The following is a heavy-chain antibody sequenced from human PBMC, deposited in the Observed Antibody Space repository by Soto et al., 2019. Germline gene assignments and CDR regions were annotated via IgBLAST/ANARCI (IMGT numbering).Heavy chain of an antibody. D-gene: IGHD3-9*01. Sequence: ASVKVSCKASGYTFTSYGISWGRQAPGQGLEWMGWISAYNGNTNYAQKLQGRVTMTTDTSTSTAYMELRSLRSDDTAVYYCARVGKYFDWLSPGDAFDIWGQGTMVTVSS. CDR3: ARVGKYFDWLSPGDAFDI. CDR2: ISAYNGNT. V-gene: IGHV1-18*01. CDR1: GYTFTSYG. J-gene: IGHJ3*02.